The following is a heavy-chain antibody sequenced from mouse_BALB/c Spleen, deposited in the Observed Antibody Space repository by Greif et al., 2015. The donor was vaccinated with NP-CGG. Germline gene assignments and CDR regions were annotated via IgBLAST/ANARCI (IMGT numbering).Heavy chain of an antibody. CDR2: IDPYYGGT. D-gene: IGHD1-1*01. Sequence: LVESGPELEKPGASVKISCKASGYSFTGYNMNWVKQSNGKSLEWIGNIDPYYGGTSYNQKFKGKATLTVDKSSSTASMQLKSLTSQDSAVYYCAKESYYYGSTPSWFAYWGQGTLVTVSA. V-gene: IGHV1S135*01. CDR3: AKESYYYGSTPSWFAY. J-gene: IGHJ3*01. CDR1: GYSFTGYN.